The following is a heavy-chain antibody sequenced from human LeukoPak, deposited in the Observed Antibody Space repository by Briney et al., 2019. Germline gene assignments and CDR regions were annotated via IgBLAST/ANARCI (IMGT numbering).Heavy chain of an antibody. D-gene: IGHD2-2*01. Sequence: GGSLRLSCEASGFTLSTYWMSWVRQLPGKGLEWVANIKQDGSEKYYVDSVRGRFTISRDNAKNSLYLQMNSLRVEDTAMYYCAREGAHCSSTSCYGLRAFDIWGQETMVTVSS. CDR3: AREGAHCSSTSCYGLRAFDI. V-gene: IGHV3-7*01. J-gene: IGHJ3*02. CDR2: IKQDGSEK. CDR1: GFTLSTYW.